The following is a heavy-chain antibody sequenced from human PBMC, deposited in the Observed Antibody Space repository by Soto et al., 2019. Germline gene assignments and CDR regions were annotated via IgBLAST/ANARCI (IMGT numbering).Heavy chain of an antibody. CDR2: IYHSGST. CDR1: GGSISSGGYS. CDR3: AREKGQFDY. V-gene: IGHV4-30-2*01. Sequence: LSLTCAVSGGSISSGGYSWSWIRQPPGKGLEWIGYIYHSGSTYYNPSLKSRVTISVDRSKNQFSLKLSSVTAADTAVYYCAREKGQFDYWGQGTLVTVSS. J-gene: IGHJ4*02.